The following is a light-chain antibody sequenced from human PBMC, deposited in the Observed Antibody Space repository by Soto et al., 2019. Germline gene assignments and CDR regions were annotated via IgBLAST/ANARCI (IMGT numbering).Light chain of an antibody. CDR2: DAS. CDR3: QQFSSYPLT. V-gene: IGKV3-20*01. Sequence: EFVLTQSPGTLSLSTGERATLSCRASQTVRNNYLAWYQQKPGQAPRLLTYDASSRATGIPDRFSGGGSGTDFTLTISRLEPEDFAVYYCQQFSSYPLTFGGGTKVDIK. J-gene: IGKJ4*01. CDR1: QTVRNNY.